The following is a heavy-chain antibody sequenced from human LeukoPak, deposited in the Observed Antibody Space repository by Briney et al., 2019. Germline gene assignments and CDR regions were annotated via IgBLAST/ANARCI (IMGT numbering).Heavy chain of an antibody. Sequence: SETLSLTCSVSGITPFHWSWIRRTPGKGLEWIGHITFTGNTNYNPSLKSRVTISLGTSNNQFSLELKAVTAADTAVYYCAREGGAPGHTNEFDYWGQGILVTVSS. CDR3: AREGGAPGHTNEFDY. J-gene: IGHJ4*02. CDR2: ITFTGNT. D-gene: IGHD1-1*01. CDR1: GITPFH. V-gene: IGHV4-59*01.